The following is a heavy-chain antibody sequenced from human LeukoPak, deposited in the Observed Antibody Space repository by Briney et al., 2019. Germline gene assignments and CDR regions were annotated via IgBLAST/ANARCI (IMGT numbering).Heavy chain of an antibody. D-gene: IGHD3-22*01. CDR2: ISSSGGST. Sequence: GGSLRLSCAASGITLSNYGMSWVRQAPGRGLERVAGISSSGGSTNYADSVKGRFTISRDNRKNTLYLQMNSLRVEDTAVYFCAKRGVVIRVILVGFHKEAYYFDSWGQGALVTVSS. CDR1: GITLSNYG. CDR3: AKRGVVIRVILVGFHKEAYYFDS. V-gene: IGHV3-23*01. J-gene: IGHJ4*02.